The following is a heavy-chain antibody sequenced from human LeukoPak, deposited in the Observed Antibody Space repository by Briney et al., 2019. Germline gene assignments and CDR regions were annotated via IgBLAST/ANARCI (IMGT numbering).Heavy chain of an antibody. CDR2: IRSKANSYAT. CDR1: GFTFSGSA. CDR3: TRPSYGDAPYVDY. V-gene: IGHV3-73*01. J-gene: IGHJ4*02. Sequence: GGSLRLSCAASGFTFSGSAMHWVRQASGKGLEWVGRIRSKANSYATVYAASVKGRFTISRDDSKNTAYLQMNSLRTEDTAVYYCTRPSYGDAPYVDYWGQGTLVTVSS. D-gene: IGHD4-17*01.